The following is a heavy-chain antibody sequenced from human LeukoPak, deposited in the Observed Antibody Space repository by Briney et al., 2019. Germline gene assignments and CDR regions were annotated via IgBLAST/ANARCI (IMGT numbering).Heavy chain of an antibody. J-gene: IGHJ6*02. CDR1: GFTFSSYS. Sequence: PGGSLRLSCAASGFTFSSYSTNWVRQAPGKGLEWVSSISSSSSYIYYADSVKGRFTISRDNAKNSLYLQMNSLRAEDTAVYYCRGYSGYEYGMGVWGQGTTVTVSS. V-gene: IGHV3-21*01. CDR2: ISSSSSYI. D-gene: IGHD5-12*01. CDR3: RGYSGYEYGMGV.